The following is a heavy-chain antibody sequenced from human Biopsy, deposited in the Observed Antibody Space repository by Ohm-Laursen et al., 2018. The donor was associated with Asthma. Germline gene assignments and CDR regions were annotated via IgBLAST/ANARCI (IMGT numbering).Heavy chain of an antibody. J-gene: IGHJ5*02. CDR1: GGSIRSHD. D-gene: IGHD2-15*01. Sequence: GTLSLTCTVSGGSIRSHDWTWIRLPPGKGLEYIGDVSHTGSTNYNPSLKSRVTMSLDTSKSQFSLRLTSVTPADTAVYYCARLADCSGGACYSYGWFDPWGQGTRVTVSS. CDR3: ARLADCSGGACYSYGWFDP. CDR2: VSHTGST. V-gene: IGHV4-59*11.